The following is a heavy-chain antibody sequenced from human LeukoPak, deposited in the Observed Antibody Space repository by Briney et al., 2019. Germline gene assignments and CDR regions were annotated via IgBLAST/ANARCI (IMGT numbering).Heavy chain of an antibody. Sequence: GGSLRLSCAASGFTFRSYGMQWVRQAPGKGLEWVAFMRYDGSNKNYADSVKGRFTISRDNSKNTLYLQMNSLRAEDTAVYYCAKDYSNYGDYYYYMDVWGKGTTVTVSS. CDR3: AKDYSNYGDYYYYMDV. CDR2: MRYDGSNK. J-gene: IGHJ6*03. V-gene: IGHV3-30*02. CDR1: GFTFRSYG. D-gene: IGHD4-11*01.